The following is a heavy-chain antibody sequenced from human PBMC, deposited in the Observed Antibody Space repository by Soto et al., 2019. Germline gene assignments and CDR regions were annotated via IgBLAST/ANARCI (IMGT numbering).Heavy chain of an antibody. J-gene: IGHJ4*02. Sequence: SETLSLTCAVYGGSFSGYYWSWIRQPPGKGLEWIGEINHSGSTNYNPSLKSRVTISVDTSKNQFSLKLSSVTAADSAVYYCARGISAYYFDYWGQGTLVTVSS. D-gene: IGHD2-15*01. CDR3: ARGISAYYFDY. CDR2: INHSGST. CDR1: GGSFSGYY. V-gene: IGHV4-34*01.